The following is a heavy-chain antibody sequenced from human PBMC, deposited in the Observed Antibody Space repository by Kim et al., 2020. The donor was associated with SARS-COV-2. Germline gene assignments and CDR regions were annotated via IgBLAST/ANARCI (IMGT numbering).Heavy chain of an antibody. CDR2: ISAYNGNT. Sequence: ASVKVSCKASGYTFTSYGISWVRQAPGQGLEWMGWISAYNGNTNYAQKLQGRVTMTTDTSTSTAYMELRSLRSDDTAVYYCARDGAEGSYNWNYEGYYFDYWGQGTLVTVSS. CDR1: GYTFTSYG. CDR3: ARDGAEGSYNWNYEGYYFDY. D-gene: IGHD1-7*01. V-gene: IGHV1-18*01. J-gene: IGHJ4*02.